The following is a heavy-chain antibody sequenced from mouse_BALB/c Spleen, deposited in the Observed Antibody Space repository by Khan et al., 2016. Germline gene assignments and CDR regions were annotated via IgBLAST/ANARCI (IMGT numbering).Heavy chain of an antibody. J-gene: IGHJ1*01. CDR2: ILPGSDRT. D-gene: IGHD2-3*01. CDR3: ASRGDGYYRYFDV. CDR1: GYTFSAYW. V-gene: IGHV1-9*01. Sequence: QVQLKESGAELMKPGASVKISCKASGYTFSAYWIEWVQQRPGHGLEWIGEILPGSDRTRYNEKFKGKATFTADTSSNTAYMQLSSLTSEDSAVYYCASRGDGYYRYFDVWGAGTTVTVSS.